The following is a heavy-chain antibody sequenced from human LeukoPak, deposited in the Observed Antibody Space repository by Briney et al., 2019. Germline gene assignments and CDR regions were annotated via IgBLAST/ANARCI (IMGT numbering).Heavy chain of an antibody. CDR1: GGSFSSGDYS. J-gene: IGHJ4*02. CDR3: AADYGSGSYRFDY. CDR2: IYHSGST. V-gene: IGHV4-30-2*01. Sequence: SETLSLTCAVSGGSFSSGDYSWSWIRQPPGKGLEWIGYIYHSGSTLYNPSLKSRVTISIDRSKNQFSLRLSSVTAADTAVYYCAADYGSGSYRFDYWGQGTLVTVSS. D-gene: IGHD3-10*01.